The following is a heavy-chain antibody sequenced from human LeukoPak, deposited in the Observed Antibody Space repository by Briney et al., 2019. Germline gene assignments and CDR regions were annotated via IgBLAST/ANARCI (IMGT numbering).Heavy chain of an antibody. CDR3: AKDREVYADTAMVANFDY. CDR1: GGSFSGYY. J-gene: IGHJ4*02. CDR2: INHSGST. Sequence: SETLSLTCAVYGGSFSGYYWSWIRQPPGKGLEWIGEINHSGSTNYNPSLESRVTISVDTSKNQFSLKLSSVTAADTAVYYCAKDREVYADTAMVANFDYWGQGTLVTVSS. V-gene: IGHV4-34*01. D-gene: IGHD5-18*01.